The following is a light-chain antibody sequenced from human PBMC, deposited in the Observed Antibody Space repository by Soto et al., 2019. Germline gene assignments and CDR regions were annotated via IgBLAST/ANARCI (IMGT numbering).Light chain of an antibody. CDR1: TSDVGGYNY. CDR3: TSYPSSSTPCV. CDR2: EVS. Sequence: QSVLTQPASVSGSPGQSITISCTGTTSDVGGYNYVSWYQHHPGKAPKLLIYEVSNRPSGVSNRFSGSKSGDTASLTISGLQAEDEADYYCTSYPSSSTPCVFGTGTQLTVL. V-gene: IGLV2-14*01. J-gene: IGLJ1*01.